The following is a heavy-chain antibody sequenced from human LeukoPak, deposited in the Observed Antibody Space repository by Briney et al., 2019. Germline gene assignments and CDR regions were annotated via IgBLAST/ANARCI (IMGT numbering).Heavy chain of an antibody. D-gene: IGHD3-22*01. CDR2: IKSKTDGGTT. CDR1: GFTLSNAW. J-gene: IGHJ4*02. V-gene: IGHV3-15*01. CDR3: TTGETYYYDSSGYYFDY. Sequence: GGSLRLSCAASGFTLSNAWMSWVRQAPGKGLEWVGRIKSKTDGGTTDYAAPVKGRFTISRDDSKNTLYLQMNSLKTEDTAVYYCTTGETYYYDSSGYYFDYWGKGTLVTVSS.